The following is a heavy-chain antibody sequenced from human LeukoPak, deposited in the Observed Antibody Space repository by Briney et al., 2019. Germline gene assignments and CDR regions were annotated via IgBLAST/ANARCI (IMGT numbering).Heavy chain of an antibody. J-gene: IGHJ4*02. CDR3: TRGGYDILTGYYCDY. Sequence: GGSLRLSCAASGFSFSTYGMHWVRQAPGKGLEWVGFIRSKAYGGTTEYAASVKGRFTISRDDSKSIAYLQMNSLKTEDTAVYYCTRGGYDILTGYYCDYWGQGTLVTVSS. CDR1: GFSFSTYG. D-gene: IGHD3-9*01. V-gene: IGHV3-49*04. CDR2: IRSKAYGGTT.